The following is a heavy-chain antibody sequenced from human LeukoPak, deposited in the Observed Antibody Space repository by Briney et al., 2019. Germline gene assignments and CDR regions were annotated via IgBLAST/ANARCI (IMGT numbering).Heavy chain of an antibody. D-gene: IGHD6-19*01. CDR2: INHSGST. CDR3: ARGRGSGWYFPLSH. Sequence: GSLRLSCAASGFSFRFYSMNWVRQPPGKGLEWIGEINHSGSTNYNPSLKSRVTISVDTSKNQFSLKLSSVTAADTAVYYCARGRGSGWYFPLSHWGQGTLVTVSS. J-gene: IGHJ4*02. CDR1: GFSFRFYS. V-gene: IGHV4-34*01.